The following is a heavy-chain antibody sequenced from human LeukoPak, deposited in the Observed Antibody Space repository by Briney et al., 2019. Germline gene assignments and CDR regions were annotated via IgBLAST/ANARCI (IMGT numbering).Heavy chain of an antibody. CDR3: ARAGGYYDSSGYQVYYMDV. J-gene: IGHJ6*03. CDR2: ISAYNGNT. V-gene: IGHV1-18*01. D-gene: IGHD3-22*01. CDR1: GYTFTSYG. Sequence: GASVKVSCKASGYTFTSYGISWVRQAPGQGLDWMGCISAYNGNTNCAQKLQGRVTMTTDTSTSTAYMELRSLRSDDTAVYYCARAGGYYDSSGYQVYYMDVWGKGTTVTVSS.